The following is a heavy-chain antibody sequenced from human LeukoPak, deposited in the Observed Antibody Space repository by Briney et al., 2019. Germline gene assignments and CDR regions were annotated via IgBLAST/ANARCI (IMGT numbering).Heavy chain of an antibody. V-gene: IGHV3-21*01. Sequence: PGGSLRLSCAASGFTFSNYNMNWVRQAPGKGLEWVSSISSSTSYIYYADSVKGRFTISRDNAKNSLYLQMNSLRAEDTAVYYCARDSSGWYDYYYYMDVWGKGTTVTVSS. J-gene: IGHJ6*03. D-gene: IGHD6-19*01. CDR3: ARDSSGWYDYYYYMDV. CDR1: GFTFSNYN. CDR2: ISSSTSYI.